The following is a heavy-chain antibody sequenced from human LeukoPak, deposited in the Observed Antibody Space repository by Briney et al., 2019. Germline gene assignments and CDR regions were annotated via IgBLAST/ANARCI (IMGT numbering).Heavy chain of an antibody. CDR3: ARLVASGPHGGDYFDY. D-gene: IGHD3-16*01. CDR1: GFTFSSYG. J-gene: IGHJ4*02. Sequence: PGGSLRLSCAASGFTFSSYGMHWVRQAPGKGLEWVAVISYDGSNKYYADSVKGRFTISRDNSKNTLYLQMNSLRAEDTAVYYCARLVASGPHGGDYFDYWGQGTLVTVSS. CDR2: ISYDGSNK. V-gene: IGHV3-30*03.